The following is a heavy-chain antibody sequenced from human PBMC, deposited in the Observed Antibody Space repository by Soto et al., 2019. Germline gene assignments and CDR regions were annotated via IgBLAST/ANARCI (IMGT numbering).Heavy chain of an antibody. D-gene: IGHD3-22*01. CDR1: GFTFTSSA. J-gene: IGHJ6*02. V-gene: IGHV1-58*01. CDR2: IVVGSGNT. Sequence: EASVKVSCKASGFTFTSSAVQWVRQARGQRLEWIGWIVVGSGNTNYAQKFQERVTITRDMSTSTAYMELSSLRSEDTAVYYCAAARYYYDSSGYYDYYYGMDVWGQGTTVTVSS. CDR3: AAARYYYDSSGYYDYYYGMDV.